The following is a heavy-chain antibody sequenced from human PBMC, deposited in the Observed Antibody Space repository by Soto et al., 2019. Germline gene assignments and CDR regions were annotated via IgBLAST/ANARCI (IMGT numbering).Heavy chain of an antibody. CDR2: MNPGSGDT. CDR3: ARMATFGSLNWFDP. V-gene: IGHV1-8*01. Sequence: QVQLVQSGAEVREPGASVKVSCKASGYSFTNNDVTWVRQATGQGLEWMGWMNPGSGDTGNVQEFQGRVAMTRDISIATAYMELSSLRSDDTAIYYCARMATFGSLNWFDPWGQGTLVNV. CDR1: GYSFTNND. D-gene: IGHD3-16*01. J-gene: IGHJ5*02.